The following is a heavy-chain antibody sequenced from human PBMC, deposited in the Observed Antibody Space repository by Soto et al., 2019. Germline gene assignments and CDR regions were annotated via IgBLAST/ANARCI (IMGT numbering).Heavy chain of an antibody. V-gene: IGHV3-23*01. J-gene: IGHJ4*02. D-gene: IGHD3-10*01. CDR3: ARYYYATIGFDY. Sequence: GWSLRLSCAASGFTFSSYAMTWVRQTPGKGLEWVAAIRYSGSSTYYADSVKGRFTISRDNSKNTLYLQMNSLRAEDTAVYYCARYYYATIGFDYWGQGTLVTVSS. CDR1: GFTFSSYA. CDR2: IRYSGSST.